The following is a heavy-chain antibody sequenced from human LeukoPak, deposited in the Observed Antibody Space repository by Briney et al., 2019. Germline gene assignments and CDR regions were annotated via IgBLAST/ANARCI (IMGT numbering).Heavy chain of an antibody. D-gene: IGHD1-26*01. CDR1: GFTFSGFW. Sequence: GGAPRISCAASGFTFSGFWMSLGRPAPGEGLEWVANMNQDGSEKYYVDSVKGRFTISRDNAKSSLYLQMNSLTAEDTAVYYCARDQVGPEDWGQGTLVTVSS. V-gene: IGHV3-7*01. CDR3: ARDQVGPED. J-gene: IGHJ4*02. CDR2: MNQDGSEK.